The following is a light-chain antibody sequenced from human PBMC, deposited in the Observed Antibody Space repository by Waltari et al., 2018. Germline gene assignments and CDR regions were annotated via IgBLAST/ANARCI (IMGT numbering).Light chain of an antibody. Sequence: QSALTQPASVSGSPGQSITISCSGTNSDVGGYNYVSWYQQQPGKAPKLMIYDVTNRPSGVSDRFSGSKSGNTASLTISGLQAEDEADYYCSSYTSSGTRVFGGGTKLTVL. CDR1: NSDVGGYNY. J-gene: IGLJ3*02. CDR3: SSYTSSGTRV. V-gene: IGLV2-14*01. CDR2: DVT.